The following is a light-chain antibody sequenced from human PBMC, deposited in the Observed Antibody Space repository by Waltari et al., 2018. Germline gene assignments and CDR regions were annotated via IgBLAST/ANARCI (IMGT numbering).Light chain of an antibody. Sequence: QSALTQPASVSASPGQSITIPCTGTSGDIGGPDFVPWYQHHPGRAPKVLIFDVNHRPSGISDRFSGSKSGNTASLTISGLQTEDDADYFCSSPSTNNIVVFGGGTKVTVL. V-gene: IGLV2-14*01. CDR3: SSPSTNNIVV. J-gene: IGLJ2*01. CDR1: SGDIGGPDF. CDR2: DVN.